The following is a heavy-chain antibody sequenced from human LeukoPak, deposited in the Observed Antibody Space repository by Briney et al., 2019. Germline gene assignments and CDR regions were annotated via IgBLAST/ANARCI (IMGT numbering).Heavy chain of an antibody. CDR2: IYYSGST. V-gene: IGHV4-59*01. J-gene: IGHJ4*02. CDR3: ARGWYYDSSGYWGVFDY. D-gene: IGHD3-22*01. CDR1: GGSISSYY. Sequence: SETLSLTCTVSGGSISSYYWNWIRQPPGKGLEWIGYIYYSGSTNYNPSLKSRVTISLDTSKNQFSLKLSSVTAADTAVYYCARGWYYDSSGYWGVFDYWGQGTLVTVSS.